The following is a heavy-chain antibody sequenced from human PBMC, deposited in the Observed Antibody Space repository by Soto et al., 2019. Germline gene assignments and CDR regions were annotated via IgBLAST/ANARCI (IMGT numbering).Heavy chain of an antibody. CDR3: ARRWNYYLDL. J-gene: IGHJ4*02. D-gene: IGHD1-1*01. CDR2: ISYDGSD. CDR1: GFPFREFG. Sequence: QMQLVESGGGVVQPGRSLRLSCVASGFPFREFGMHWVRQAPGKGLEWVALISYDGSDYADSVKGRFTISRDDYRDTLFLHMDNLRPDDTGVYYCARRWNYYLDLWGQGTLVAVSS. V-gene: IGHV3-33*05.